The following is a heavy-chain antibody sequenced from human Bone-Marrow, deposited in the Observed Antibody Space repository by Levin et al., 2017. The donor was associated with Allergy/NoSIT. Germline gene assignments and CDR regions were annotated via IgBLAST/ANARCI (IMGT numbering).Heavy chain of an antibody. V-gene: IGHV4-34*01. CDR2: INHSGST. CDR1: GGSFSGYY. D-gene: IGHD4-17*01. CDR3: ARRPGPVTTTAIDY. Sequence: SETLSLTCAVYGGSFSGYYWSWIRQPPGKGLEWIGEINHSGSTNYNPSLKSRVTISVDTSKNQFSLKLSSVTAADTAVYYCARRPGPVTTTAIDYWGQGTLVTVSS. J-gene: IGHJ4*02.